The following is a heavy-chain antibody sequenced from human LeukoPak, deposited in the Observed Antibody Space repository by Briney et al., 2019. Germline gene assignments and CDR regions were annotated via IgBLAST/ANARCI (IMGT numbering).Heavy chain of an antibody. CDR3: AKDLELEDAFDI. J-gene: IGHJ3*02. D-gene: IGHD1-1*01. CDR1: GFTFSSYA. V-gene: IGHV3-23*01. CDR2: ISGSAGST. Sequence: PGGSLRLSCAASGFTFSSYAMGWVRQAPGKGLEWVSLISGSAGSTFYADSVKGRFTISRDNSKNTLYLQMNSLRAEDTAVYYCAKDLELEDAFDIWGQGTMVTVSS.